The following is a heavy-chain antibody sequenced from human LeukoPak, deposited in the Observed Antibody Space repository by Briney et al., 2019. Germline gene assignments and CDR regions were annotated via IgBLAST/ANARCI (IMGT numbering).Heavy chain of an antibody. CDR1: GGSISSYY. V-gene: IGHV4-4*07. Sequence: PSETLSLTCTVSGGSISSYYWSWIRQPAGKGLEWIGRIYISGSTNYNPSLKSRVTMSVDTSKKQFSLKLSSVTAADTAVYYCAREGPMFDSGSYSKSLGYWGQGILATVSS. CDR2: IYISGST. CDR3: AREGPMFDSGSYSKSLGY. J-gene: IGHJ4*02. D-gene: IGHD3-10*01.